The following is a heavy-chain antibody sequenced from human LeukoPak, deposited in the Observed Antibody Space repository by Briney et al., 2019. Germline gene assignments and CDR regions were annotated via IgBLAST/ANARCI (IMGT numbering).Heavy chain of an antibody. CDR2: ISSSGSSI. CDR1: GFTFCSYE. CDR3: ARDGYLAITS. D-gene: IGHD5-12*01. V-gene: IGHV3-48*03. J-gene: IGHJ5*02. Sequence: GESLKLSCAASGFTFCSYEMNWVRQVPGKGLEWVSYISSSGSSIYYAASVKGRFTMSTDNAKNSLYLQMNSLRAEDTAVYYCARDGYLAITSWGQGTLVTVSS.